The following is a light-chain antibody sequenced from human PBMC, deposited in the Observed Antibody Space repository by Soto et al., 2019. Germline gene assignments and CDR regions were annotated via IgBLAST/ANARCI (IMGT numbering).Light chain of an antibody. J-gene: IGKJ4*01. CDR3: QQYGSSPRN. CDR2: GAS. Sequence: EIVLTQSPGTLSLSPGERATLSCRASQSVTGSYLAWYQQRPGQAPRLLMYGASSRATGIPDRFSGSGSGPDFTLTISRLEPEDFAVYYCQQYGSSPRNFGGGTKVEIK. V-gene: IGKV3-20*01. CDR1: QSVTGSY.